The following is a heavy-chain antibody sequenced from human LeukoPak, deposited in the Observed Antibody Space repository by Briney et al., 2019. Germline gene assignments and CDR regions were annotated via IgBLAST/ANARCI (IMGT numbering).Heavy chain of an antibody. Sequence: GRSLRLSCAVSGFTFSNYAIHRVRQAPGKGLEWVAVTSYDGSNEYYADSVKGRFTISRDNSKNTLNLQMNSLRADDTAVYYCARDMRGDYGDYSSSDYYYGMDVWGQGTTVTVSS. J-gene: IGHJ6*02. D-gene: IGHD4-17*01. V-gene: IGHV3-30*04. CDR1: GFTFSNYA. CDR3: ARDMRGDYGDYSSSDYYYGMDV. CDR2: TSYDGSNE.